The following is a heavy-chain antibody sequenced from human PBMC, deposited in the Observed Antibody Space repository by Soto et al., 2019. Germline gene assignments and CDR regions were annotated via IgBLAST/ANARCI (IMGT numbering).Heavy chain of an antibody. CDR1: GFTFSNYA. CDR3: AKGRSYYYYYGVDV. V-gene: IGHV3-23*01. Sequence: PGGSLRLSCAASGFTFSNYAMSWVRQAPGKGLEWVSVISGSGGSTYYADSVKGRFTISRDNSKSTLYLQMNSLRAEDTALYYCAKGRSYYYYYGVDVWGQGTTVTVSS. CDR2: ISGSGGST. J-gene: IGHJ6*02.